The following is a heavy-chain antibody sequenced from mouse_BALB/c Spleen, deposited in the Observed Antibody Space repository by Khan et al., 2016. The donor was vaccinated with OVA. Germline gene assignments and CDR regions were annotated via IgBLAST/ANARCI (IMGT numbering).Heavy chain of an antibody. CDR1: GYTFTNYG. CDR3: GRAQLISYAMDY. V-gene: IGHV9-1*02. J-gene: IGHJ4*01. Sequence: QVQLKQSGPELKKPGETVKISCKASGYTFTNYGMNWVKQAPGKGLKWMGWINTYTGEPTYDDDFKGRFAFSLETSASTAYLQINNLKNEDMGTYFCGRAQLISYAMDYWGQGTSVTVSS. D-gene: IGHD1-1*01. CDR2: INTYTGEP.